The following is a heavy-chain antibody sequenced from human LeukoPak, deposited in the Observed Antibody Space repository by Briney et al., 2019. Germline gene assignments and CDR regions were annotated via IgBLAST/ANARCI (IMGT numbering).Heavy chain of an antibody. CDR2: ISGYNDNT. V-gene: IGHV1-18*01. Sequence: GASVKVSCKTSGFTFRDYAIGWVRHVPGQGLEWMGWISGYNDNTNFAQRLQDRISMATDTSTDTAYMTLRSLRSDDTAVYFCARVHRPYKIGLMGYLGQGTQITVSS. D-gene: IGHD1-14*01. CDR3: ARVHRPYKIGLMGY. J-gene: IGHJ4*02. CDR1: GFTFRDYA.